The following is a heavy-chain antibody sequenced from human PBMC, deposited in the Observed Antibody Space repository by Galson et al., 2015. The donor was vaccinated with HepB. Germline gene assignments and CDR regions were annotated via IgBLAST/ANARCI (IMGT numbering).Heavy chain of an antibody. V-gene: IGHV3-23*01. J-gene: IGHJ4*02. CDR1: GFTCSSYA. Sequence: SLRLSCAASGFTCSSYAMSWVRQAPGRGLEWVSAISGSGGTTYYADSVKGRCTISRDNSENTLFLQLNTLRGQDTAVYYCAKDRQYYFDSSGYYGLHCWGQGTLFPVSS. CDR3: AKDRQYYFDSSGYYGLHC. CDR2: ISGSGGTT. D-gene: IGHD3-22*01.